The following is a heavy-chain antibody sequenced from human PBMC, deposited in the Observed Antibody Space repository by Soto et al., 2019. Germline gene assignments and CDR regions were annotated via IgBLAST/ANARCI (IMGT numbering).Heavy chain of an antibody. CDR2: ISYDGNNK. CDR1: GFTFSSYG. D-gene: IGHD3-10*02. V-gene: IGHV3-30*03. Sequence: RGSLRLSCAASGFTFSSYGMHWVRQAPGKGLEWAAVISYDGNNKYYAESVKGRFTISRDTSKNTLYLQMNSLRPEDTAVYYCVADYVATDTFDIWGRGTMVTVSS. CDR3: VADYVATDTFDI. J-gene: IGHJ3*02.